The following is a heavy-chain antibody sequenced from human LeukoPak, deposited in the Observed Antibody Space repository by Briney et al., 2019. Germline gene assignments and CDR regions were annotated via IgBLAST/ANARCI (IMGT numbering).Heavy chain of an antibody. D-gene: IGHD2-2*01. Sequence: TLSLTCTVSGGSISSGGYYWSWIRQHPGKGREWIGYIYYSGSTYYHPSLKRRVTISVDTSKNQVSLKLSSVTAADTAVYYCARVMGYCSSTRCCSVNWFDPWGQGTLVTVSS. J-gene: IGHJ5*02. CDR2: IYYSGST. CDR3: ARVMGYCSSTRCCSVNWFDP. CDR1: GGSISSGGYY. V-gene: IGHV4-31*03.